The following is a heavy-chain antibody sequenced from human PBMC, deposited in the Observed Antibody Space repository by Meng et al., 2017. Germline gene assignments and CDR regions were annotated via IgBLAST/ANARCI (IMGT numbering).Heavy chain of an antibody. CDR3: ARAIAVSGTGRFDY. V-gene: IGHV1-3*01. Sequence: VRVVQAGAEVKKPGASVKVSCKASGYTFTTYAIHWVRQAPGQRLEWMGWINAGNSDTKYSQKLQGRVTITRDTSASTVYMEVSSLRSEDTGVYYCARAIAVSGTGRFDYWGQGTLVTVSS. CDR2: INAGNSDT. CDR1: GYTFTTYA. D-gene: IGHD6-19*01. J-gene: IGHJ4*02.